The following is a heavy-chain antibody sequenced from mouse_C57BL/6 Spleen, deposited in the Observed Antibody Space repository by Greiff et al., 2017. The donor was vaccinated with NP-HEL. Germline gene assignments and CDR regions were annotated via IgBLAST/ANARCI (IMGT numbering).Heavy chain of an antibody. J-gene: IGHJ2*01. CDR3: AREGLRTDFDY. D-gene: IGHD2-2*01. V-gene: IGHV3-6*01. CDR2: ISYDGSN. CDR1: GYSITSGYY. Sequence: VQLKESGPGLVKPSQSLSLTCSVTGYSITSGYYWNWIRQFPGNKLEWMGYISYDGSNNYNPSLKNRISITRDTSKNQFFLKLNSVTTEDTATYYCAREGLRTDFDYWGQGTTLTVSS.